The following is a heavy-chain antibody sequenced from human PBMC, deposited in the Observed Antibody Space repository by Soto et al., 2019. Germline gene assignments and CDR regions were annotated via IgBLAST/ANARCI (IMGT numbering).Heavy chain of an antibody. J-gene: IGHJ6*02. CDR1: GFAFTRYW. CDR2: IKMDGSDI. V-gene: IGHV3-74*01. D-gene: IGHD3-22*01. CDR3: ARVVCGSGSCSSAMDV. Sequence: EEQLVESGGGSVQPGGSLRLSCVASGFAFTRYWMHWVRQAPGKGLEWVSRIKMDGSDIGYAAAVKGRFTISRDNAKETLYLDMNSLRDDDTAQYYCARVVCGSGSCSSAMDVWGQGTTVIVSS.